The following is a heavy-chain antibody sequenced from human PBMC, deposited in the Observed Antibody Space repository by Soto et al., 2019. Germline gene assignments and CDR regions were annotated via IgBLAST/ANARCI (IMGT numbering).Heavy chain of an antibody. V-gene: IGHV3-74*01. CDR3: ARDRLTIFGPEAFDY. D-gene: IGHD3-3*01. J-gene: IGHJ4*02. Sequence: PGGSLRLSCAASGFTFSSYWIHWVRQAPGKGLVWVSRINSDGSSTSYADSVKGRFTISRDNAKNTLYLQMNSLRAEDTAVYYCARDRLTIFGPEAFDYWGQGTLVTVSS. CDR2: INSDGSST. CDR1: GFTFSSYW.